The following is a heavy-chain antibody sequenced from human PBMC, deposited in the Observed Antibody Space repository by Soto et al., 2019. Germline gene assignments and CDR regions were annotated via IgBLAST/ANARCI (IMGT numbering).Heavy chain of an antibody. CDR2: FDPEDGET. J-gene: IGHJ6*02. V-gene: IGHV1-24*01. Sequence: ASVKVSCKVSGYTLTEISMHWVRQAPGKGLEWMGGFDPEDGETIYAQKFQGRVTMTEDTSTDAAYMELSSLRSEDTAVYYCATEASYGAQRDYYYYGMDVWGQGTTVTVSS. CDR3: ATEASYGAQRDYYYYGMDV. CDR1: GYTLTEIS. D-gene: IGHD4-17*01.